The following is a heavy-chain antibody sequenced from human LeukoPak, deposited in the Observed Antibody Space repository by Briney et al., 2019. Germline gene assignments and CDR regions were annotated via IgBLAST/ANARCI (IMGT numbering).Heavy chain of an antibody. Sequence: ASVKVSCKASGYTFTGYYMHWVRQTPGQGLEWMGWINPNSGGTDYAQKFQGRVTMTRDTSISTAYMDLSRLRSDDTAVYYCAIVAGGFATGGFDSWGQGTLVTVSS. CDR1: GYTFTGYY. CDR2: INPNSGGT. D-gene: IGHD2-15*01. V-gene: IGHV1-2*02. CDR3: AIVAGGFATGGFDS. J-gene: IGHJ4*02.